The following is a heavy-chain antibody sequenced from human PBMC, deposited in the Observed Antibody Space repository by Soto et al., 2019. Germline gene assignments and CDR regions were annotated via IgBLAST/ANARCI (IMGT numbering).Heavy chain of an antibody. CDR1: GYTFVNFD. CDR3: ARMSSAGTLDWVDP. J-gene: IGHJ5*02. CDR2: MNPGSGQT. Sequence: QVQLVQSGAEVKEPGASVRVSCKASGYTFVNFDISWVRQAAGQGLEWLGWMNPGSGQTGYESKFQGRGAMTRDASTGTSSLELSSLTSGDTAVYDCARMSSAGTLDWVDPWGQGTLVTVSS. D-gene: IGHD6-13*01. V-gene: IGHV1-8*01.